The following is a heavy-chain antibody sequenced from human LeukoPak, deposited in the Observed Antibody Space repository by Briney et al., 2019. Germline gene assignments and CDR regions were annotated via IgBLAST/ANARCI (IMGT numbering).Heavy chain of an antibody. CDR2: IYSSGST. D-gene: IGHD1-26*01. V-gene: IGHV4-61*09. Sequence: SETLSLTCTVSGGSISSGSYFWSWIRQPAGKGLEWIGHIYSSGSTNYNPSLKSRVTISVDTSKNQFSLKLSSVTAADTAVYYCARVVEKYTSSGYHFGYWGQGTLVTVSS. CDR3: ARVVEKYTSSGYHFGY. CDR1: GGSISSGSYF. J-gene: IGHJ4*02.